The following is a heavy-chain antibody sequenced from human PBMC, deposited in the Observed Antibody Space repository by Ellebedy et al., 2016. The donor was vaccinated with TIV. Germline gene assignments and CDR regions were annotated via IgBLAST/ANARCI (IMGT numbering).Heavy chain of an antibody. J-gene: IGHJ6*02. D-gene: IGHD4-17*01. CDR2: IRSKAYGGTT. CDR1: GFTFGDYA. V-gene: IGHV3-49*03. CDR3: TRVTVTSLEDLYGMDV. Sequence: GGSLRLSXTASGFTFGDYAMSWFRQAPGKGLEWVGFIRSKAYGGTTEYAASVKGRFTISRDDSKSIAYLQMNSLKTEDTAVYYCTRVTVTSLEDLYGMDVWGQGTTVTVSS.